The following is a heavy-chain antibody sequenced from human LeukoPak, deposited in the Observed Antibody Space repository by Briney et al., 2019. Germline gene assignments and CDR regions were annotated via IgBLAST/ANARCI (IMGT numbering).Heavy chain of an antibody. CDR1: GFTFSSYW. CDR2: IDSDGNIT. CDR3: ARISYDSSGYYDY. D-gene: IGHD3-22*01. Sequence: GGSLRLSCAASGFTFSSYWMHWVRQAPGKGLVWVSRIDSDGNITSYADSVKGRFTVSRDNAKNTLYLQMNSLRAEDTAVYYCARISYDSSGYYDYWGQGTLVTVSS. V-gene: IGHV3-74*01. J-gene: IGHJ4*02.